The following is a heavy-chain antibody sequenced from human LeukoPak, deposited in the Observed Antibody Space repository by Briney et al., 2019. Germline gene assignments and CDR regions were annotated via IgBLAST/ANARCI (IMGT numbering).Heavy chain of an antibody. CDR3: ASVYSAYDLAQLDY. CDR1: GYTFTDYY. J-gene: IGHJ4*02. V-gene: IGHV1-2*02. D-gene: IGHD5-12*01. CDR2: INPNSGAT. Sequence: ASVKVSCKASGYTFTDYYAHWVRQAPGQGLEWMGWINPNSGATNYAQTFQGRVTITTVTSFSTAYMELRSLRSDDTAVYYCASVYSAYDLAQLDYWGQGTLVTVSS.